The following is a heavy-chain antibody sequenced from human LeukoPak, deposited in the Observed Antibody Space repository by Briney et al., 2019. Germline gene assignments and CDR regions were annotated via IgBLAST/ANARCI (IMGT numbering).Heavy chain of an antibody. D-gene: IGHD3-22*01. CDR2: INPNTYRT. J-gene: IGHJ4*02. Sequence: ASVKVSCKASGYIFSHYYMHWLRQAPGQGPEWVAWINPNTYRTKFIDKLKGRVTLTTDTSSGTATMELTDLTSDDTAEYFCARAEGPYDTTGYYYIIWGQGTLVIVSS. CDR1: GYIFSHYY. CDR3: ARAEGPYDTTGYYYII. V-gene: IGHV1-2*02.